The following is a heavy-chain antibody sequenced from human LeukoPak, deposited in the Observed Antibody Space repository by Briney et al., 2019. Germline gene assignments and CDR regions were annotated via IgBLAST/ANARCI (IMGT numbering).Heavy chain of an antibody. J-gene: IGHJ4*02. CDR2: IGGYNGNT. V-gene: IGHV1-18*01. CDR3: ARDHDAEWEPAFVNY. Sequence: ASVKVSCKASGYTFTSYGISWVRQAPGQGLEWMGWIGGYNGNTNYAQKLQGRVTMTTDTSTSTAYMELRSLRSDDTAVYYCARDHDAEWEPAFVNYWGQGTLVTVSS. CDR1: GYTFTSYG. D-gene: IGHD1-26*01.